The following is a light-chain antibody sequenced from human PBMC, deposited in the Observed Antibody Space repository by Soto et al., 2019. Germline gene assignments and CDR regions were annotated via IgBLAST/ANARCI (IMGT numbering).Light chain of an antibody. V-gene: IGKV2-28*01. J-gene: IGKJ5*01. CDR3: LQALQTPPTT. CDR2: LGS. CDR1: QSLLHSNGYNY. Sequence: DIVMTQSPLSLPVTPGEPASISCRSSQSLLHSNGYNYLDWYLQKPGQSPQLLIYLGSNRASGGPDRFSGSGSGTDYTLKISRGEAEDVGVYYCLQALQTPPTTFGQGTRLEIK.